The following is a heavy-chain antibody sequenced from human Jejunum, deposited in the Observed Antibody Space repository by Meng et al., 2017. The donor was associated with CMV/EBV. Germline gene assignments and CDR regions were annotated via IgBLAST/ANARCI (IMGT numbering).Heavy chain of an antibody. CDR3: TRALDY. CDR1: GFNFQDYW. Sequence: LKISCAASGFNFQDYWMDWVRQAPGRGLEWVANIRYDGGERYYVNSVEGRFFIYRDNARNSLYLQMNSLRAEDSAIYYCTRALDYWGQGTRVTVSS. J-gene: IGHJ4*02. CDR2: IRYDGGER. V-gene: IGHV3-7*04.